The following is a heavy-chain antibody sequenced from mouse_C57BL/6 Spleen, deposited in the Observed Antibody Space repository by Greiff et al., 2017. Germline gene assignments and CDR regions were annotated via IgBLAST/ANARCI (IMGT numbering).Heavy chain of an antibody. CDR2: IYPGNSDT. CDR1: GYTFTSYW. Sequence: EVQLQESGTVLARPGASVKMSCKTSGYTFTSYWMHWVKQRPGQGLEWIGAIYPGNSDTSYNQKFKGKAKLTAVTSASTAYMELSSLTNEDSAVYYCTITPSPLRSWYFDGWGTGTTVTVSS. V-gene: IGHV1-5*01. D-gene: IGHD1-1*01. J-gene: IGHJ1*03. CDR3: TITPSPLRSWYFDG.